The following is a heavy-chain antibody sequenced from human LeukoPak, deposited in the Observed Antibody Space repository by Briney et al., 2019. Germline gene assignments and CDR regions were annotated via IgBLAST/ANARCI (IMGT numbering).Heavy chain of an antibody. V-gene: IGHV1-46*01. Sequence: ASVEVSCKASEYTFTSYDINWVRQATGQGLEWMGIINPSGGSTSYAQKFQGRVTMTRDTSTSTVYMELSSLRSEDTAVYYCARGAPLVGATTDWGQGTLVTVSS. CDR3: ARGAPLVGATTD. J-gene: IGHJ4*02. CDR1: EYTFTSYD. D-gene: IGHD1-26*01. CDR2: INPSGGST.